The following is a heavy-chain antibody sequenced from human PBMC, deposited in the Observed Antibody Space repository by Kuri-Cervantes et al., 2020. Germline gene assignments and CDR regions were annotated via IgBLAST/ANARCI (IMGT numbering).Heavy chain of an antibody. D-gene: IGHD2-2*02. CDR3: ARDHTVDPSYYYGMDV. J-gene: IGHJ6*02. V-gene: IGHV4-61*02. CDR1: GGSISSGSYY. CDR2: IYTSGSA. Sequence: LRLSSTVSGGSISSGSYYWSWIRQPAGKGLEWIGRIYTSGSANYNPSLKSRVTISVDTSKNQFSLKLSSVTAADTAVYYCARDHTVDPSYYYGMDVWGQGTTVTVSS.